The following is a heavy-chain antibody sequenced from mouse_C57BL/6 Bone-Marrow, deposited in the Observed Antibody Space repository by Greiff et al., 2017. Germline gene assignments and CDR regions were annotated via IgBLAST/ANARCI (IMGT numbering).Heavy chain of an antibody. D-gene: IGHD1-1*01. Sequence: EVKLMESGGGLVKPGGSLKLSCAASGFTFSSYTMSWVRQTPEKRLEWVATISGGGGNTYYPDSVKGRFTISRDNAKNTLYLQMSSLRSEDTALYYCARTGSSFWYFDVWGTGTTVTVSS. CDR2: ISGGGGNT. V-gene: IGHV5-9*01. J-gene: IGHJ1*03. CDR3: ARTGSSFWYFDV. CDR1: GFTFSSYT.